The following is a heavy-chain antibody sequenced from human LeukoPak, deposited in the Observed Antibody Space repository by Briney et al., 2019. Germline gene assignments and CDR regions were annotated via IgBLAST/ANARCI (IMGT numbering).Heavy chain of an antibody. Sequence: PGGSLRLSCAASGFTFSSYAMSWVRQAPGKGLEWVSGISGSGDNTYYANSVKGRFTISRDNSKNTLYVQMNSLRAEDTAVYYCARMGHDILVPSGMDVWGQGTTVTVSS. J-gene: IGHJ6*02. CDR2: ISGSGDNT. CDR3: ARMGHDILVPSGMDV. D-gene: IGHD1-1*01. CDR1: GFTFSSYA. V-gene: IGHV3-23*01.